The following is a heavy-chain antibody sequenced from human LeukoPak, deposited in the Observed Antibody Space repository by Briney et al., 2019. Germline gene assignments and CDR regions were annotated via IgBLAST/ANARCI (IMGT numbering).Heavy chain of an antibody. CDR2: IYHSGST. V-gene: IGHV4-38-2*01. CDR3: ARERTDIVVVVAATVNTWFDP. J-gene: IGHJ5*02. CDR1: GFTVSSNY. D-gene: IGHD2-15*01. Sequence: GSLRLSCAASGFTVSSNYMSWVRQSPGKGLEWIGSIYHSGSTYYNPSLKSRVTISVDTSKNQFSLKLSSVTAADTAVYYCARERTDIVVVVAATVNTWFDPWGQGTLVTVSS.